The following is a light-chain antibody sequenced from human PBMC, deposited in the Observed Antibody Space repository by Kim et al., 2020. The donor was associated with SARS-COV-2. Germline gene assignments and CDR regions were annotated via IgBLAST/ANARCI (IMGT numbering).Light chain of an antibody. CDR1: QSVSSD. J-gene: IGKJ4*01. V-gene: IGKV3-15*01. CDR3: QHYNNWPPLT. CDR2: DAS. Sequence: EIVMTQSPATLSVSPGESATLSCRASQSVSSDLAWYQQKPGQAPRLLIYDASARATDIPARFSGSGSGTEFTLTISSLQSEDFAVYYCQHYNNWPPLTFGGGTKVDIK.